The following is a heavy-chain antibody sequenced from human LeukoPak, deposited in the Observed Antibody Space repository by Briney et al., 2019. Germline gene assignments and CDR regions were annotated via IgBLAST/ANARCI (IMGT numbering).Heavy chain of an antibody. Sequence: TGGSLRLSCAASGFTFSSYSMNWVRQAPGKGLEWVSSISSSSSYIYYADSVKGRFTISGDNAKNSLYLQMNSLRAEDTAVYYCARIPKYHYDSSGYPYYFDYWGQGTLVTVSS. D-gene: IGHD3-22*01. CDR3: ARIPKYHYDSSGYPYYFDY. V-gene: IGHV3-21*01. CDR2: ISSSSSYI. J-gene: IGHJ4*02. CDR1: GFTFSSYS.